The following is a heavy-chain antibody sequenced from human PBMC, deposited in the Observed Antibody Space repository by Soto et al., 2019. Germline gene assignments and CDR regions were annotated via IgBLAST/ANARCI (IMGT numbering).Heavy chain of an antibody. CDR1: GYTFTSYD. D-gene: IGHD3-3*01. V-gene: IGHV1-8*01. CDR2: MNPNSGNT. J-gene: IGHJ6*02. CDR3: ARGDNDFWSGPSRCYAMDV. Sequence: GASVKVSCKASGYTFTSYDINWVRQATGQGLEWMGWMNPNSGNTGYAQKFQGRVTMTRNTSISTAYMELSSLRSEDTAVYYCARGDNDFWSGPSRCYAMDVWGQGTTVTVSS.